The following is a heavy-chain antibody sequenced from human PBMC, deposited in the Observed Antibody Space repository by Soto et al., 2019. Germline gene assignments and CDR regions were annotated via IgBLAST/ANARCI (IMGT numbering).Heavy chain of an antibody. J-gene: IGHJ4*02. Sequence: EVQLVESGGGLVQPGGSLRLSCAASGFTFSDYWLIWVRQSPVKGLEWVANMSPDGRKRYYLDSLKGRFTISRDNAKNSLYLQMNRLSAEDTAVYFCSRDPLAFHIGGHWGQGTLVTVSS. CDR2: MSPDGRKR. D-gene: IGHD3-3*02. V-gene: IGHV3-7*01. CDR3: SRDPLAFHIGGH. CDR1: GFTFSDYW.